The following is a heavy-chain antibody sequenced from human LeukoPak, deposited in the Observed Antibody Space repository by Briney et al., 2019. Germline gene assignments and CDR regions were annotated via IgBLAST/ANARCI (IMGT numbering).Heavy chain of an antibody. CDR1: FASISSGGYY. D-gene: IGHD6-13*01. Sequence: SETLSLTCTVSFASISSGGYYWTWIRQHPEKGLEWIGYIFDSGNIYYNPSLKSRLTISVDTSENQFSLKLTSVSAADTAIYYCASSYSNSWYDYWGQGILVTVSS. V-gene: IGHV4-31*03. CDR2: IFDSGNI. CDR3: ASSYSNSWYDY. J-gene: IGHJ4*02.